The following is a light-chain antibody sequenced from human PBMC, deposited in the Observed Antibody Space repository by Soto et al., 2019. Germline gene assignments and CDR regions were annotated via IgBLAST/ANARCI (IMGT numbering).Light chain of an antibody. Sequence: DIQMTQSPSTLSASVGDRVTITCRASQSINTWLAWYQQKPGEAPKLLIYEGSTLERGVQSRFSGSGSGTEFTLTISSLQPDDFANFCCQQYSTYSQTFGQGTKVEVK. CDR1: QSINTW. CDR3: QQYSTYSQT. V-gene: IGKV1-5*03. J-gene: IGKJ1*01. CDR2: EGS.